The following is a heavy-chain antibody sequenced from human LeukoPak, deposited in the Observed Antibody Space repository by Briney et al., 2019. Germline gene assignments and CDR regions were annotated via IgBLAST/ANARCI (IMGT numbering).Heavy chain of an antibody. CDR1: GYTFTGYY. CDR3: ASDATMKYYFDY. D-gene: IGHD3-22*01. V-gene: IGHV1-2*02. Sequence: ASEKVSCKASGYTFTGYYMHWVRQAPGQGLEWMGWINPNSGGTNYAQKFQGRVTMTRNTSISTAYMELSRLRSDDTAVYYCASDATMKYYFDYWGQGTLVTVSS. CDR2: INPNSGGT. J-gene: IGHJ4*02.